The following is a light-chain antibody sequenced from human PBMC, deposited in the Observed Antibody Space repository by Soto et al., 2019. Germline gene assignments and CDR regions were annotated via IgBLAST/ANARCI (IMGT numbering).Light chain of an antibody. CDR2: AAS. J-gene: IGKJ4*01. CDR1: QGIRKD. V-gene: IGKV1-17*01. Sequence: DIQITQSPSSLSASVGDRVTITCRASQGIRKDLGWYQQKPGKAPKRLIYAASSLQSGVPSRFSGSGSGTEFTLTISSLQPEDFATYYCLQHNSYPLTFGGGTKVEIK. CDR3: LQHNSYPLT.